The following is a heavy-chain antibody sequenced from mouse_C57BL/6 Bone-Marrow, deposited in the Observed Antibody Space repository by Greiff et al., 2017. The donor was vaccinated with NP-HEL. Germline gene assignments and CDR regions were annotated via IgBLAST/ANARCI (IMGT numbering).Heavy chain of an antibody. D-gene: IGHD2-2*01. Sequence: EVQLVESGAELVRPGASVKLSCTASGFNIKDDYMHWVKQRPEQGLEWIGWIDPENGDTEYASKFQGKATITADTSSNTAYLQLSSLTSEDTAVYYGTTMVTTVDYWGKGTTLTVSS. J-gene: IGHJ2*01. V-gene: IGHV14-4*01. CDR2: IDPENGDT. CDR1: GFNIKDDY. CDR3: TTMVTTVDY.